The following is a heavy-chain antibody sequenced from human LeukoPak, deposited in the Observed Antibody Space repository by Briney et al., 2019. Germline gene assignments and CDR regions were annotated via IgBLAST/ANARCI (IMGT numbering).Heavy chain of an antibody. V-gene: IGHV3-30*04. Sequence: SGGSLRLSCAASGFTFSSYAMHWVRQAPGKGLEWLAVISYDGGNKYYADSVKGRFTISRDKSQTTLYLQMNSLRAEDTAVYYCARERGLRCFDWLFVYWGQGTLVTVSS. D-gene: IGHD3-9*01. CDR2: ISYDGGNK. CDR3: ARERGLRCFDWLFVY. J-gene: IGHJ4*02. CDR1: GFTFSSYA.